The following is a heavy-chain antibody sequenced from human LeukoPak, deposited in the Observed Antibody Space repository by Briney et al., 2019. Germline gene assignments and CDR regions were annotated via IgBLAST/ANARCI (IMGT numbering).Heavy chain of an antibody. CDR2: IYTSGST. V-gene: IGHV4-61*02. J-gene: IGHJ4*02. CDR3: ARDPYYGGGFDY. D-gene: IGHD4-23*01. Sequence: SQTLSLTCTVSGGSISSGDYYWSWIWQPAGKGLEWIGRIYTSGSTNYNPSLKSRVTISVDTSKNQFSLKLSSVTAADTAVYYCARDPYYGGGFDYWGQGTLVTVSS. CDR1: GGSISSGDYY.